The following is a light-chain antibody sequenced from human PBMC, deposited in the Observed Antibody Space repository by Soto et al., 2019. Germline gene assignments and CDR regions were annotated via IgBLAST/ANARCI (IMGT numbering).Light chain of an antibody. J-gene: IGLJ2*01. CDR3: SSYATSSSQV. V-gene: IGLV2-14*01. Sequence: QSALTQPASVSGSPGQSITISCIGTSSDVGGYNYVSWYQQHPGKAPKLMIYDVSNRASGVSNRFSGSKSGNTASLTISGLQAEDEADYYCSSYATSSSQVFGGGTQLTVL. CDR1: SSDVGGYNY. CDR2: DVS.